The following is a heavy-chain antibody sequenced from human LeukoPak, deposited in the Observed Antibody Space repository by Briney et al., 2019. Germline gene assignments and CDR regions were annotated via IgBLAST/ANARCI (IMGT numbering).Heavy chain of an antibody. V-gene: IGHV4-38-2*02. J-gene: IGHJ4*02. CDR2: ICQDGST. CDR1: GYSISSGYH. Sequence: SETLSLTCTVSGYSISSGYHWAWFRQTPGKGLEWLGSICQDGSTYDNLSLKSRVTLSVDTSKNQFSLKLSSVTAADTAVYYCARARHYYDSSGYYDFDYWGQGTLVTVSS. CDR3: ARARHYYDSSGYYDFDY. D-gene: IGHD3-22*01.